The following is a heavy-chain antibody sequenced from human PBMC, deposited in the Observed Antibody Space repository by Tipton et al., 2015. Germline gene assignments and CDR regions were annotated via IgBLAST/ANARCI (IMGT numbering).Heavy chain of an antibody. D-gene: IGHD3-3*01. CDR2: IYYSGST. J-gene: IGHJ5*02. CDR3: ARDHRRPDYDFWSGYWTNWFDP. Sequence: TLSLTCTVSGGSISHYYWSWIRQPPGKGLEWIGYIYYSGSTNNNPSLKSRVTISVDTSKNQFSLKLSSVTAADTAMYYCARDHRRPDYDFWSGYWTNWFDPWGQGTLVTVSS. CDR1: GGSISHYY. V-gene: IGHV4-59*12.